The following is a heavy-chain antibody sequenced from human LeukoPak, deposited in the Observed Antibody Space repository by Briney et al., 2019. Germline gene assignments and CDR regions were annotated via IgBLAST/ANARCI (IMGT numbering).Heavy chain of an antibody. J-gene: IGHJ4*02. V-gene: IGHV1-69*05. Sequence: SVKVSCKASGGTFSRYGITWVRQAPGQGLEWMGRIIPIFGTTNYAQKFQGRVTITTDESTSTAYMELSSLRSEDTAVYYCARVSRVWNPALDYWGQGTLVTVSS. CDR1: GGTFSRYG. CDR3: ARVSRVWNPALDY. D-gene: IGHD6-19*01. CDR2: IIPIFGTT.